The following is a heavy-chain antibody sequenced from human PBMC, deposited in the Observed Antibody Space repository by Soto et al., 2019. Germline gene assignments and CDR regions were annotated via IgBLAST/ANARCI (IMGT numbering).Heavy chain of an antibody. CDR1: GFTFDDYA. J-gene: IGHJ5*02. V-gene: IGHV3-9*01. CDR2: ISWNGVNI. D-gene: IGHD2-2*01. CDR3: AKDGVAYCSTISCQGWFDP. Sequence: GGSLRLSCAASGFTFDDYAMHWVRQAPGKGLEWVSSISWNGVNIGYAASVKGRFTISRDNAKNSLYLQMNSLRAEDTALYYCAKDGVAYCSTISCQGWFDPWGQGTLVTVSS.